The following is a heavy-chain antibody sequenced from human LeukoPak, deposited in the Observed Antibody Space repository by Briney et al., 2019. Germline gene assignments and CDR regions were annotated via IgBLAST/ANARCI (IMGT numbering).Heavy chain of an antibody. CDR1: GFTFSSYA. CDR3: AKLYCSGGSCYYYFDY. J-gene: IGHJ4*02. Sequence: PGGSLRLSCAASGFTFSSYAMSWVRQAPGKGLEWVSAISGSGGSTYYADSVKGRFTISRDNSKNTLYLRMNSLRAEDTAVYYRAKLYCSGGSCYYYFDYWGQGTLVTVSS. D-gene: IGHD2-15*01. V-gene: IGHV3-23*01. CDR2: ISGSGGST.